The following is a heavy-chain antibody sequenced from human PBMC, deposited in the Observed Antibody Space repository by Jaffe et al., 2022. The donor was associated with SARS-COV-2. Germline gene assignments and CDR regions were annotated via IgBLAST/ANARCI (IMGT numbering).Heavy chain of an antibody. V-gene: IGHV3-9*01. CDR1: GFTFDDYA. CDR3: AKDRSGTTSYMDV. Sequence: EVQLVESGGGLVQPGRSLRLSCAASGFTFDDYAMHWVRQAPGKGLEWVSGISWNSGSIGYADSVKGRFTISRDNAKNSLYLQMNSLRAEDTALYYCAKDRSGTTSYMDVWGKGTTVTVSS. J-gene: IGHJ6*03. CDR2: ISWNSGSI. D-gene: IGHD1-1*01.